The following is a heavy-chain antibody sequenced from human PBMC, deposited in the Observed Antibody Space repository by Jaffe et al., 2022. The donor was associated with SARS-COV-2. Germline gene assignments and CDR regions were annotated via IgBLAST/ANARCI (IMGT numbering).Heavy chain of an antibody. J-gene: IGHJ5*02. CDR2: INTNTGNP. D-gene: IGHD6-13*01. CDR1: GYTFTSYA. Sequence: QVQLVQSGSELKKPGASVKVSCKASGYTFTSYAMNWVRQAPGQGLEWMGWINTNTGNPTYAQGFTGRFVFSLDTSVSTAYLQISSLKAEDTAVYYCARAAYSSSWYRDSSGWYWGRWFDPWGQGTLVTVSS. V-gene: IGHV7-4-1*02. CDR3: ARAAYSSSWYRDSSGWYWGRWFDP.